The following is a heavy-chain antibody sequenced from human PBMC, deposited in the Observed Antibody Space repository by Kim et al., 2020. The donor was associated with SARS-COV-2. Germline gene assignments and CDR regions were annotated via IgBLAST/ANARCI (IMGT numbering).Heavy chain of an antibody. V-gene: IGHV3-7*01. J-gene: IGHJ4*02. Sequence: GGSLRLSCAASGFTFSSYWMSWVRQAPGKGLEWVANIKQDGSEKYYVDSVKGRFTISRDNAKNSLYLQMNSLRAEDTAVYYCARALLWLVEGYFDYWGQGTLVTVSS. CDR3: ARALLWLVEGYFDY. CDR1: GFTFSSYW. D-gene: IGHD6-19*01. CDR2: IKQDGSEK.